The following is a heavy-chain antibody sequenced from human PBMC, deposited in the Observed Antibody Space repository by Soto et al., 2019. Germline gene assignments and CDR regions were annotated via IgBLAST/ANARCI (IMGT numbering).Heavy chain of an antibody. V-gene: IGHV4-30-2*01. CDR3: DCLDGRACPNNWFDP. CDR2: IYHSEST. Sequence: SETLSLTCAVSGGSISSGGYSWSWIRQPPGKGLEWMGYIYHSESTYSNPSLNSRVTISVDRSKNQFSLKLSFVTAADTAADYCDCLDGRACPNNWFDPWGQGTLVTVSS. J-gene: IGHJ5*02. CDR1: GGSISSGGYS. D-gene: IGHD3-16*01.